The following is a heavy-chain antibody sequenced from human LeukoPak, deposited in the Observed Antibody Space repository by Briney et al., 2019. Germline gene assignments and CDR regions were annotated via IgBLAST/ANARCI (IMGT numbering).Heavy chain of an antibody. D-gene: IGHD6-13*01. V-gene: IGHV3-33*01. J-gene: IGHJ4*02. CDR3: ATLRSDSSRWYYFDY. CDR1: GFTFRNYG. Sequence: GGSLRLSCAASGFTFRNYGMQWVRQVPGKGLEWVALIWYDGSNKYYADSVEGRFAIPRDSSKNTLSLQMNSLRAEDTAVYYCATLRSDSSRWYYFDYWGQGTLVTVSS. CDR2: IWYDGSNK.